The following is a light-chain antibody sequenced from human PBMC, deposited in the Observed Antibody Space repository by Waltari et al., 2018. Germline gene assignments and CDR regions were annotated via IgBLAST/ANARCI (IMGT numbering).Light chain of an antibody. J-gene: IGKJ1*01. Sequence: IMLTQSPATLSLSPGERATLSCRTSQSVSSYLAWFQQKPGQAPRLLIHDTSNRATGIPARFSGSGSGTDFTLTISSLEPEDSAVYYCQQRSHWRTFGQGTKVEIK. CDR3: QQRSHWRT. CDR2: DTS. CDR1: QSVSSY. V-gene: IGKV3-11*01.